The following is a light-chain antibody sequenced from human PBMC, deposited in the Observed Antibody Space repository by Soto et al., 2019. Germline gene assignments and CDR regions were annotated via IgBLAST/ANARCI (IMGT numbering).Light chain of an antibody. CDR2: SFN. V-gene: IGLV1-47*02. CDR3: AAWDDILSGLV. CDR1: SSNIGSNY. J-gene: IGLJ2*01. Sequence: QSVLTQPPSASGAPGQEVTISCSGSSSNIGSNYGYWYQQLPGAAPKLLIYSFNQRPSGVPDRFSGSKSGTSASLAISGLRSEDEADYYCAAWDDILSGLVFGGGTQLTVL.